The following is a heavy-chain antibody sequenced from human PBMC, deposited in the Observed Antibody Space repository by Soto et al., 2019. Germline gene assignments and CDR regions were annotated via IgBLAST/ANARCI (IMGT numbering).Heavy chain of an antibody. Sequence: QVQLQQWGAGLLKPSETLSLTCAVYGGSFSYYYWNWIRQPPGKGLEWIGEIDHSGSINYNPSLKRRVPILVDKYKNQLSLELSSVTAAETAVYYCARGRTNTVVPPWYFDLWGRGTLVTVSS. CDR3: ARGRTNTVVPPWYFDL. CDR1: GGSFSYYY. CDR2: IDHSGSI. V-gene: IGHV4-34*01. J-gene: IGHJ2*01. D-gene: IGHD2-15*01.